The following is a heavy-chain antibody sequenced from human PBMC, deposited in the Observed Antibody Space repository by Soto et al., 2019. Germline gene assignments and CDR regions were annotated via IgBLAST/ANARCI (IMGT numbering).Heavy chain of an antibody. D-gene: IGHD3-3*01. CDR3: AEGGRGFLEWCVGTPH. V-gene: IGHV3-23*01. CDR1: GFTFSSYA. CDR2: ISGSGGST. J-gene: IGHJ4*02. Sequence: EVQLLESGGGLVQPGGSLRLSCAASGFTFSSYAMSWVRQAPGKGLEWVSAISGSGGSTYYADSVKSRFTTARDNSKNALYLQMKSLRAGDTAVYYCAEGGRGFLEWCVGTPHWGQGTLVAVSS.